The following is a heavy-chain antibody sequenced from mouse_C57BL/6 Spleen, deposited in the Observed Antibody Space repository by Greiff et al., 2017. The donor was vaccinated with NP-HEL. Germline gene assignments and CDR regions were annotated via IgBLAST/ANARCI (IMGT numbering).Heavy chain of an antibody. CDR2: IYPRSGNT. CDR1: GYTFTSYG. J-gene: IGHJ4*01. CDR3: ARGGLSMDY. D-gene: IGHD1-1*02. Sequence: QVQLKESGAELARPGASVKLSCKASGYTFTSYGISWVKQRTGQGLEWIGEIYPRSGNTYYNEKFKGKATLTADKSSSTACMELRSLTSEDSAVYFCARGGLSMDYWGQGTSVTVSS. V-gene: IGHV1-81*01.